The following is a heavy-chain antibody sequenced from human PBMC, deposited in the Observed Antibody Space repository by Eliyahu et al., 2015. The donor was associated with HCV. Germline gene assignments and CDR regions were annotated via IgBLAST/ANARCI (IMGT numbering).Heavy chain of an antibody. V-gene: IGHV3-7*01. CDR3: VPLGAQTGTTGDTFDY. CDR1: XFTFTXXW. J-gene: IGHJ4*02. D-gene: IGHD1-7*01. CDR2: INQDGSEK. Sequence: EAHLVESGGGLVQPGGSLRLSXAASXFTFTXXWMSWVRQAPGKGLEXVANINQDGSEKYYVDSVKGRFTISRDNAKNSLYLQMNSLRAEDTAVYHCVPLGAQTGTTGDTFDYWGQGTLVTVSS.